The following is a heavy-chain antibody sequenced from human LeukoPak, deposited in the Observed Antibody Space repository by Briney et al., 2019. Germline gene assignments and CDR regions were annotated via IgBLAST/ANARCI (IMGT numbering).Heavy chain of an antibody. D-gene: IGHD1-20*01. V-gene: IGHV4-39*07. CDR3: ARGESITGADY. CDR1: GGSISSSSYY. J-gene: IGHJ4*02. CDR2: IYYSGST. Sequence: PSETLSLTCTVSGGSISSSSYYWGWIRQPPGKGLEWIGSIYYSGSTYYNPSLKSRVTISVDTSKNQFSLKLSSVTAADTAVYYCARGESITGADYWGQGTLVTVSS.